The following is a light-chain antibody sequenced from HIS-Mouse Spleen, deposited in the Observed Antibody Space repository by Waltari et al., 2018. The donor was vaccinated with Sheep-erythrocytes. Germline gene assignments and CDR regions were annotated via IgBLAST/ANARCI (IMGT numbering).Light chain of an antibody. CDR3: SSYAGSNNWV. J-gene: IGLJ3*02. CDR1: SSDVGGYNY. Sequence: QSALTQPPSASGSPGQSVTISCTGTSSDVGGYNYVSWYQQHPGKAPKLMIYEVSKRPSGVPDRLCGSKSGNTASLTVSGLQAEDEADYYCSSYAGSNNWVFGGGTKLTVL. V-gene: IGLV2-8*01. CDR2: EVS.